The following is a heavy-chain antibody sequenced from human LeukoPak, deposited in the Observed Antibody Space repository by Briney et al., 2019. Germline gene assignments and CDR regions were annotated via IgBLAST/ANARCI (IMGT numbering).Heavy chain of an antibody. J-gene: IGHJ4*02. CDR2: ISFSGGST. Sequence: GGSLRLSCAASGFTFSNNGLHWVRQAPGRGLEWISSISFSGGSTYYAGSVKGRFIISRDHSKNTLYLQMNSLRAEDTAVYYCARDLVARGDYWGQGTLVTVSS. V-gene: IGHV3-23*01. D-gene: IGHD5-12*01. CDR1: GFTFSNNG. CDR3: ARDLVARGDY.